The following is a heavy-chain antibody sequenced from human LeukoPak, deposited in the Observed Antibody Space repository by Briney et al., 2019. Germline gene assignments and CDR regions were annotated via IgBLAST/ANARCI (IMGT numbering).Heavy chain of an antibody. CDR3: ARRSYGDNNWFDP. Sequence: SETVSLTCSVSGASISGYHWSWIRQPPGKGLEWIGCVYTGGTTNYNPSLKSRVTISVDTSKNQFSLKLNSVTAADTAVYYCARRSYGDNNWFDPWGQGTLVTVSS. V-gene: IGHV4-4*08. CDR2: VYTGGTT. CDR1: GASISGYH. D-gene: IGHD3-10*01. J-gene: IGHJ5*02.